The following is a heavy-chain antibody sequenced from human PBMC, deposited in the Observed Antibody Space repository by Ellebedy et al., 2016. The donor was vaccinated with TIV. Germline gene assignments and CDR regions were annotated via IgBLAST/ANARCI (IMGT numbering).Heavy chain of an antibody. J-gene: IGHJ2*01. CDR1: GFTCSSHD. CDR2: IDTSGGT. CDR3: AREIAVPGRRYFDL. Sequence: GESLKISXAASGFTCSSHDMHWVRQAAGKSLEWVSAIDTSGGTSYAAAVKGRFTISRESAKNSLYLQMNSLRDGDTAVYYCAREIAVPGRRYFDLWGRGTLVTVSS. D-gene: IGHD6-19*01. V-gene: IGHV3-13*01.